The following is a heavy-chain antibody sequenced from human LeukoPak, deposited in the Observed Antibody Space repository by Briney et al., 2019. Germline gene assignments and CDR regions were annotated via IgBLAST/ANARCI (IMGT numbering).Heavy chain of an antibody. V-gene: IGHV3-48*04. CDR2: ITSTSSAT. CDR3: ARAIASYGDSAY. D-gene: IGHD5-18*01. Sequence: GGSLRLSCAASGFKFSSFSMGWVRQAPGKGLEWLSYITSTSSATYYADSLQGRLTISRDNAKNSLCLQINSLRADDTAVYYCARAIASYGDSAYWGQGTLVTVSS. CDR1: GFKFSSFS. J-gene: IGHJ4*02.